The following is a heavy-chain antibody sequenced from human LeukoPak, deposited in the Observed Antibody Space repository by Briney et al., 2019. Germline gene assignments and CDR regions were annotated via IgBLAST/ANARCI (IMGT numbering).Heavy chain of an antibody. D-gene: IGHD3-16*02. CDR2: IYHSGST. CDR3: ARSPFGGVIDKNYFDY. J-gene: IGHJ4*02. V-gene: IGHV4-38-2*02. CDR1: GGSINSGYY. Sequence: SETLSLTCTVSGGSINSGYYWGWIRQPPGKGLEWVGSIYHSGSTFYNPSLKSRVTISVDTSKNQFSLKLSSVTAADTAVYYCARSPFGGVIDKNYFDYWGQGTLVTASS.